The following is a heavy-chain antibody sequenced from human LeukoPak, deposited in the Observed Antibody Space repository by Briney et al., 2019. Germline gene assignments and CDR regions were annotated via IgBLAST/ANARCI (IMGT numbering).Heavy chain of an antibody. Sequence: ASVKVSCKASGYTFTSYAMHWVRQAPGQRLEWMRWINAGNGNTKYSQKFQGRVTMTRDTSTSTVYMELSSLRSEDTAVYYCARVGLGYCSGGSCYYGMDVWGQGTTVTVSS. CDR2: INAGNGNT. CDR3: ARVGLGYCSGGSCYYGMDV. CDR1: GYTFTSYA. D-gene: IGHD2-15*01. J-gene: IGHJ6*02. V-gene: IGHV1-3*01.